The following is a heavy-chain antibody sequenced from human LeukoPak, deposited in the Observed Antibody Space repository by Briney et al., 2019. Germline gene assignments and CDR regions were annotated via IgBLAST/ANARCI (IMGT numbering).Heavy chain of an antibody. D-gene: IGHD3-10*01. CDR3: AKGTLWFGELSPSFDY. CDR1: GGSLSSGGYY. CDR2: IYYSGST. J-gene: IGHJ4*02. V-gene: IGHV4-31*03. Sequence: SETLSLTCTVSGGSLSSGGYYWGWLRQHPGMGLEWIGYIYYSGSTYYNPSLKSRVTISVDTSKNQFSLKLSSVTAADTAVYYCAKGTLWFGELSPSFDYWGQGTLVTVSS.